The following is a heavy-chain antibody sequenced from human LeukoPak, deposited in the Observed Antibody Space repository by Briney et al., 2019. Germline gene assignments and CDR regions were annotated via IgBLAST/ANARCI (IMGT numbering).Heavy chain of an antibody. D-gene: IGHD1-1*01. CDR2: INHSGST. V-gene: IGHV4-34*01. J-gene: IGHJ3*02. CDR3: ARDSGWNDAFDI. CDR1: GGSFSGYY. Sequence: PSETLSLTCAVYGGSFSGYYWSWIRQPPGKGLEWIGEINHSGSTNYNPSLKSRVTISVDTSKNQFSLKLSSVTAADTAVYYCARDSGWNDAFDIWGQGTMVTVSS.